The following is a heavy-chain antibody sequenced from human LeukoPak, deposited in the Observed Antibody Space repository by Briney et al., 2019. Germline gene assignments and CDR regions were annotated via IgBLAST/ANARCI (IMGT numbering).Heavy chain of an antibody. CDR3: ARDLGKFSPRGVIIPEPINFDY. CDR1: GYTFTSYG. CDR2: ISAYNGNT. J-gene: IGHJ4*02. Sequence: ASVKVSCKASGYTFTSYGISWVRQAPGQGLEWMGWISAYNGNTNYAQKLQGRVTMTTDTSTSTAYMELRSLRSDDTAVYYCARDLGKFSPRGVIIPEPINFDYWGQGTLVTVSS. V-gene: IGHV1-18*01. D-gene: IGHD3-10*01.